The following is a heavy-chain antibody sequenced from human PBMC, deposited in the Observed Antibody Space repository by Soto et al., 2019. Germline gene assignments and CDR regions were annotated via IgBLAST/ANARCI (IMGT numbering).Heavy chain of an antibody. CDR3: ASLTEAQRLDY. CDR1: GFTFSSYS. Sequence: GGSLRLSCAASGFTFSSYSMNWVGQAPGKGLEWVSSISSSSSYIYYADSVKGRFTISRDNAKNSLYLQINSLRAEDTAVYYCASLTEAQRLDYWGQGTLVTVSS. CDR2: ISSSSSYI. J-gene: IGHJ4*02. V-gene: IGHV3-21*01. D-gene: IGHD3-9*01.